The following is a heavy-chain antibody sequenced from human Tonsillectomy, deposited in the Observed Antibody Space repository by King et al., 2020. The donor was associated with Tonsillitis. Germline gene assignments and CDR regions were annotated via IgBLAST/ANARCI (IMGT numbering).Heavy chain of an antibody. CDR1: GGSISSYY. Sequence: HVQLQESDPGLVKPSETLSLTCTVSGGSISSYYWSWIRPPAGKGLEWIGRVYSSGTTSYNPSLESRVTMSVDTSKSQFSVNLTSVTAADTAVYYCARENLAMAVGTIFDYWGQGTLVTVSS. V-gene: IGHV4-4*07. J-gene: IGHJ4*02. CDR2: VYSSGTT. D-gene: IGHD5-24*01. CDR3: ARENLAMAVGTIFDY.